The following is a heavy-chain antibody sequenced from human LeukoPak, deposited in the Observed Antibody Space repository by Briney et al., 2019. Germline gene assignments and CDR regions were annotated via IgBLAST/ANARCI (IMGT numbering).Heavy chain of an antibody. J-gene: IGHJ4*02. CDR3: AILSTTWAAGEDY. CDR2: ISSSGYTT. V-gene: IGHV3-48*03. Sequence: GGSLRLSCVGSAFTFNSYEVNWVRQAPGKGLEWVSYISSSGYTTNYADSVKGRFTISRDKANNSLSLQMHSLRAEDTALYYCAILSTTWAAGEDYWGQGTLVTFSS. CDR1: AFTFNSYE. D-gene: IGHD3-9*01.